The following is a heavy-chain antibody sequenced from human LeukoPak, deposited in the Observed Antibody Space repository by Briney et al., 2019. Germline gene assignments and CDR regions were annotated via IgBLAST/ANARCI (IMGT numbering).Heavy chain of an antibody. Sequence: FTFAASGFTFSSYAMNWVRQAPGKGLEWVSGISWNSGSIGYADSVKGRFTISRDNAKNSLYLQMSSLRAEDTALYYCAKDKNRYCSSTSCYSAFDYWGQGTLVTVSS. J-gene: IGHJ4*02. V-gene: IGHV3-9*01. CDR2: ISWNSGSI. CDR1: GFTFSSYA. CDR3: AKDKNRYCSSTSCYSAFDY. D-gene: IGHD2-2*01.